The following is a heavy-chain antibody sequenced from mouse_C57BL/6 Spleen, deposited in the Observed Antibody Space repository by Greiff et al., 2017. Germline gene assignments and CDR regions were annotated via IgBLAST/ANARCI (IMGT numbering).Heavy chain of an antibody. CDR1: GYTFTDYY. V-gene: IGHV1-26*01. D-gene: IGHD1-1*02. CDR3: ARSGGSYSFDY. CDR2: INPNNGGT. J-gene: IGHJ2*01. Sequence: EVQLQQSGPELVKPGASVKISCKASGYTFTDYYMNWVKQSHGKSLEWIGDINPNNGGTSYNQKFKGKATLTVDKSSSTAYMELRSLTSEDSAVYYCARSGGSYSFDYWGQGTTLTVSS.